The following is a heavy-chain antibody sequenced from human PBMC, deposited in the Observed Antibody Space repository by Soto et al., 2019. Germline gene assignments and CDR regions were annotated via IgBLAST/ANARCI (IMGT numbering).Heavy chain of an antibody. CDR2: IDPSDSYT. CDR1: GYSFTSYW. CDR3: ARFSSVYYDSSGYYHRLFAY. V-gene: IGHV5-10-1*01. J-gene: IGHJ4*02. D-gene: IGHD3-22*01. Sequence: ESLKISCKGAGYSFTSYWISWVRQMPGKGLEWMGRIDPSDSYTNYSPSFQGHVTISADKSISTAYLQWSSLKASDTAMYYCARFSSVYYDSSGYYHRLFAYWGQGTLVTVSS.